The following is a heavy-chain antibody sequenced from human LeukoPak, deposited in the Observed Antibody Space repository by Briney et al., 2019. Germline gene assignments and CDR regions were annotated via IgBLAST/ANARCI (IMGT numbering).Heavy chain of an antibody. J-gene: IGHJ4*02. Sequence: ASVKVSCKASGYTFTSYDINWVRQATGQGLEWMGWMNPNSGNTGYAQKFQGRVTMTRNTSISTAYMELSSLRSEGTAVYYCARGAPGSYCSGGSCPYFDYWGQGALVTVSS. V-gene: IGHV1-8*01. CDR1: GYTFTSYD. CDR2: MNPNSGNT. D-gene: IGHD2-15*01. CDR3: ARGAPGSYCSGGSCPYFDY.